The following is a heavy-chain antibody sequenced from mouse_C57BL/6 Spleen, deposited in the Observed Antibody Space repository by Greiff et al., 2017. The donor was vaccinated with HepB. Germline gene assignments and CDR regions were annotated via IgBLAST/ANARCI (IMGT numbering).Heavy chain of an antibody. CDR3: RNEYDRSDAMDY. J-gene: IGHJ4*01. CDR2: INPSSGYT. CDR1: GYTFTSYW. D-gene: IGHD2-4*01. V-gene: IGHV1-7*01. Sequence: VQLQQSGAELAKPGASVKLSCKASGYTFTSYWMHWVKQRPGQGLEWIGYINPSSGYTKYNQKFKDKATLTADKSSSTAYMQLSSLTYEDSAVYYCRNEYDRSDAMDYWGQGTSVTVSS.